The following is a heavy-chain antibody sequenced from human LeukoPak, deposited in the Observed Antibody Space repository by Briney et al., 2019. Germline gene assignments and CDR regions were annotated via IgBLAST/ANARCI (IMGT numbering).Heavy chain of an antibody. Sequence: ASVKVSCKASGYTFTSYGISWVRQAPGQGLEWMGWISAYSGNTNYAQKLQGRVTMTTDTSTSTAYMELRSLRSDDTAVYYCASASMVRGVIISYYWGQGTLVTVSS. D-gene: IGHD3-10*01. V-gene: IGHV1-18*01. CDR3: ASASMVRGVIISYY. CDR1: GYTFTSYG. J-gene: IGHJ4*02. CDR2: ISAYSGNT.